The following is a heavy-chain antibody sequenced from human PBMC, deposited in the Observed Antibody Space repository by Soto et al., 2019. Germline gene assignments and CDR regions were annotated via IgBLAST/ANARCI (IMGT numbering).Heavy chain of an antibody. CDR1: GGSISSGGYY. Sequence: SETLSLTCTVSGGSISSGGYYWSWIRQHPGKGLEWIGYIYYSGSTYYNPSLKSRVTISVDTSKNQFSLKLSSVTAADTAVYYCAGGTHTIAAAGPSFDYWGQGTLVTVSS. CDR3: AGGTHTIAAAGPSFDY. V-gene: IGHV4-31*03. D-gene: IGHD6-13*01. J-gene: IGHJ4*02. CDR2: IYYSGST.